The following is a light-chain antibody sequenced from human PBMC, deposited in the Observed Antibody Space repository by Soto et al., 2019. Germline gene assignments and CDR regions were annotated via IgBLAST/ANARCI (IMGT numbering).Light chain of an antibody. CDR3: QQYGGSPLYT. CDR2: AAS. Sequence: EIVLTQSPGTLSLSPGETATLSCRASQSVSPLAWYQQKPGQAPRLLVYAASSRATGIPDRFSGSGSGTDFTLTISRLEPEDFAVYYCQQYGGSPLYTVGQGTRLEIK. V-gene: IGKV3-20*01. J-gene: IGKJ2*01. CDR1: QSVSP.